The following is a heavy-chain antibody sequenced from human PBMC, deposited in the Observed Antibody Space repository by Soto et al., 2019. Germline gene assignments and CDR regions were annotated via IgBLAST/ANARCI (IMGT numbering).Heavy chain of an antibody. CDR3: ARVRTSGPRNYYFYGMDV. CDR2: TYYRSKWYN. CDR1: GDSVSSNSAA. D-gene: IGHD3-10*01. V-gene: IGHV6-1*01. Sequence: SQTLSLTRAISGDSVSSNSAAWNWIRQSPSRGLEWLGRTYYRSKWYNDYAVSVKSRITINPDTSKNQFSLQLNSVTPEDTAVYYCARVRTSGPRNYYFYGMDVWGQGTTVTVSS. J-gene: IGHJ6*02.